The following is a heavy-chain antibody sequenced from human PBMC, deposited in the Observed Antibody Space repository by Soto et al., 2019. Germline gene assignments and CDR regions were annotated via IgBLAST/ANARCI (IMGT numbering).Heavy chain of an antibody. CDR2: IYYSGSN. J-gene: IGHJ5*02. CDR1: GGSISSGGYY. CDR3: ARVGGITWFDP. Sequence: QVQLQESGPGLVKPSQPLSLTCTVSGGSISSGGYYWSWIRQHPGKGLEWSGDIYYSGSNYYNPSLKSRVTISVDTSKNQVSLTLSSVTAADTAVYYCARVGGITWFDPWGQGTLVTVSS. V-gene: IGHV4-31*03. D-gene: IGHD3-16*01.